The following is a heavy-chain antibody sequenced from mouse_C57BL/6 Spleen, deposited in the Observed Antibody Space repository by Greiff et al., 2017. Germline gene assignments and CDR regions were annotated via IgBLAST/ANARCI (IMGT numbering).Heavy chain of an antibody. CDR3: ERWGYGGEFAY. Sequence: QVQLQQPGAELVKPGASVKLSCKASGYTFTSYWMHWVKQRPGQGLEWIGMIHPNSGSTNYNEKFKSKATLTVDKSSSTAYMQLSSLTSEDSAVYYCERWGYGGEFAYWGQGTLVTVSA. V-gene: IGHV1-64*01. CDR2: IHPNSGST. CDR1: GYTFTSYW. J-gene: IGHJ3*01. D-gene: IGHD2-2*01.